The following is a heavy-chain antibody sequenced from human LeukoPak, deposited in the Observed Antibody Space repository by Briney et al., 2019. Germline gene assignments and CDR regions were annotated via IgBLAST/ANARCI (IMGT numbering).Heavy chain of an antibody. CDR3: AREAVTTRGYYFDY. J-gene: IGHJ4*02. CDR1: GFTVSINY. V-gene: IGHV3-66*01. D-gene: IGHD4-17*01. CDR2: IYSGGST. Sequence: GGSLRLSCAASGFTVSINYMSWVRQAPGKGLEWVSLIYSGGSTYYADSVKGRFTISRDNSKNTLYLQMNSLRAEDTAVYYCAREAVTTRGYYFDYRGQGTLVTVSS.